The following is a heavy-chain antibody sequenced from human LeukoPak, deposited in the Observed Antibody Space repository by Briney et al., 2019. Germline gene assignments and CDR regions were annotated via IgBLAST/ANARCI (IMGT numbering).Heavy chain of an antibody. D-gene: IGHD7-27*01. Sequence: GGSLRLSCAASGFSFSDYYMTWIRQAPGKGLEWVSYITPSGNAMYYAHSVKGRFTISRDNAKNSVYLQLNSLRAEDTAVYFCARGHWGLDFWGPGRLVTVSS. J-gene: IGHJ4*02. CDR2: ITPSGNAM. V-gene: IGHV3-11*04. CDR3: ARGHWGLDF. CDR1: GFSFSDYY.